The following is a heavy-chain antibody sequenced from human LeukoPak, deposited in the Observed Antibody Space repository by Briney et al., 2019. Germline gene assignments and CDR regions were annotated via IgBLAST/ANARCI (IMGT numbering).Heavy chain of an antibody. D-gene: IGHD1-26*01. V-gene: IGHV4-4*02. J-gene: IGHJ4*02. CDR3: TRESGAFSPFGF. CDR2: VHLNGAT. Sequence: SETLSLTCDVSGGSITTTNWWSWVRQPPGKGLEWIGEVHLNGATNYNPSLESRFSMSIDKSNNHLSLEVTFVTAADTAMYYCTRESGAFSPFGFWGQGTLVTVSS. CDR1: GGSITTTNW.